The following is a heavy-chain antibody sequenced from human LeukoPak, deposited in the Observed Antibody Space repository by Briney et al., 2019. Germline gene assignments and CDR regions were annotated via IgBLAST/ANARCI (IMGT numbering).Heavy chain of an antibody. D-gene: IGHD3-9*01. CDR2: IYYTGTT. V-gene: IGHV4-59*01. CDR3: ARGEDFERYYLAY. CDR1: GGSISSYY. Sequence: PSETLSLTCTVSGGSISSYYWSWIRQIPGKGLEWIGYIYYTGTTNYNPLFESRATISVDTSKNQFSLKLTSVTAADTAVYFCARGEDFERYYLAYWGQGTLVTVSS. J-gene: IGHJ4*02.